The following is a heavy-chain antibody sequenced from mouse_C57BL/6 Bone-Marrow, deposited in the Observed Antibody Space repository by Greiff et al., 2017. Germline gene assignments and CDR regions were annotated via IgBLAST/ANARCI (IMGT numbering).Heavy chain of an antibody. V-gene: IGHV1-81*01. D-gene: IGHD1-1*01. Sequence: VQLQESGAELARPGASVKLSCKASGYTFTSYGISWVKQRPGQGLEWIGEIYPRSGNTYYNEKFKGKATLTAAKSSSTAYMELRSLTSEDAAVYFCARSGYYYGGGFFAYWGQGTLVTVSA. CDR2: IYPRSGNT. J-gene: IGHJ3*01. CDR1: GYTFTSYG. CDR3: ARSGYYYGGGFFAY.